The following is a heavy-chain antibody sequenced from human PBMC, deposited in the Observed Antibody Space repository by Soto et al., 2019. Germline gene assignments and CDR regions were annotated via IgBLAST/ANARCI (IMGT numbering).Heavy chain of an antibody. D-gene: IGHD6-19*01. CDR3: ANAVDEAVDEYYFDY. V-gene: IGHV3-30*18. J-gene: IGHJ4*02. CDR1: GFTFSSYG. CDR2: RSYDGSNK. Sequence: GGSLSLSCAASGFTFSSYGMHWVRQAPGKGLEWVAVRSYDGSNKYYADSVKGRFTICRDNSKNTLYRQMNSLKAEDTAVSYCANAVDEAVDEYYFDYWGQGTLVTVSS.